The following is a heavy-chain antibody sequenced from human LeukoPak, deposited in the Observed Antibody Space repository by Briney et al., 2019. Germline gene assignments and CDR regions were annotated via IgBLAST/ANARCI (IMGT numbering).Heavy chain of an antibody. V-gene: IGHV3-7*01. J-gene: IGHJ4*02. Sequence: GGSLRLSCAASGFTFSSYWMSWVRQAPGKGLEWVANIKQDGSEKYYVDSVKGRFTISRDNAKNSLYLQMNSLRAEDTAVYYRAREGSGSYPAFDYWGQGTLVTVSS. CDR1: GFTFSSYW. D-gene: IGHD1-26*01. CDR2: IKQDGSEK. CDR3: AREGSGSYPAFDY.